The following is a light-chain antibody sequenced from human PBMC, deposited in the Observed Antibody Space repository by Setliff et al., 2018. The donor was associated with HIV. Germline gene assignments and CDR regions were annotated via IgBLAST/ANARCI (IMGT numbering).Light chain of an antibody. Sequence: QSVLTQPASVSGSPGQSITISCTGTSSDVGSYNSVSWFQQPPGKAPKLMIYEVSDRPSGVSNRVSGSKSGNTASLTISGLQAEDEADYYCSSYTSCGYDVGTVTKV. CDR2: EVS. V-gene: IGLV2-14*01. CDR3: SSYTSCGYD. J-gene: IGLJ1*01. CDR1: SSDVGSYNS.